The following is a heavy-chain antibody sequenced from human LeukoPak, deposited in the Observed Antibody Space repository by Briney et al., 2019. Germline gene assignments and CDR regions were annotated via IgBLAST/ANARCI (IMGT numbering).Heavy chain of an antibody. D-gene: IGHD2-2*01. CDR3: ARGLPEYQLLFHSNYERFDY. J-gene: IGHJ4*02. CDR1: GFTVSSNS. Sequence: GGSLRLSCTVSGFTVSSNSMSWVRQAPGKGLEWVSFIYSGTIHYSDSVKGRFTISRDNAKNSLYLQMNSLRAEDTAVYYCARGLPEYQLLFHSNYERFDYWGQGTLVTVSS. CDR2: IYSGTI. V-gene: IGHV3-53*01.